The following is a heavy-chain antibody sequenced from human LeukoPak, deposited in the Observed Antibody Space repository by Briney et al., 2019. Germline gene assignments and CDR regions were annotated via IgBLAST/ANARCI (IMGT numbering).Heavy chain of an antibody. D-gene: IGHD2/OR15-2a*01. CDR3: ARDRNFGGPCNSIDY. Sequence: SQTLSLTCAISGDSVSSNSAAWNWIRQSPSRGLEWLGRTYYRFKWYNAVSVKSRITINPDTSKNEVSLQLNSVTPEDTAVYYCARDRNFGGPCNSIDYWGQGTLVTVSS. CDR2: TYYRFKWY. CDR1: GDSVSSNSAA. J-gene: IGHJ4*02. V-gene: IGHV6-1*01.